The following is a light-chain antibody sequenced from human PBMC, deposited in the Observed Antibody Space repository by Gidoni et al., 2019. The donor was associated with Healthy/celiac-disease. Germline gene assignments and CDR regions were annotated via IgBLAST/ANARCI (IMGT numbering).Light chain of an antibody. V-gene: IGKV3-20*01. J-gene: IGKJ3*01. CDR2: GAS. CDR3: RQYGSSF. CDR1: QSVSSSY. Sequence: DIVLTQSPGTLSLSPGERATLSCRASQSVSSSYLAWYQQKPGQAPRLLIYGASSRATGIPDRFRGGGSGTDFTLTVGRLEPEDFAVYYCRQYGSSFFGPGTKVDIK.